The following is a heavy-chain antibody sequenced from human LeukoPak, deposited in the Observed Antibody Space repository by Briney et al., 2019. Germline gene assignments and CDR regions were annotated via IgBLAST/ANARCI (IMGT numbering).Heavy chain of an antibody. CDR2: INPYNGNT. V-gene: IGHV1-18*01. D-gene: IGHD2-21*02. J-gene: IGHJ4*02. Sequence: ASVKVSCKASDYTFISYGISCARQGPGQGLEWMGWINPYNGNTNYAQKFQGRVTITADESTSTAYMELSSLRSEDTAMYYCARAYMTATRHFDYWGQGTLVTVSS. CDR1: DYTFISYG. CDR3: ARAYMTATRHFDY.